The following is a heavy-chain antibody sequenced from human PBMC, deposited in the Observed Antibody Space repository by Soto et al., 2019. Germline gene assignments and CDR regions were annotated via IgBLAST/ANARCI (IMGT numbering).Heavy chain of an antibody. CDR2: ITPYNGNT. Sequence: QVQLVQSGAEVKKPGASVKVSCKASGYTFINYGITWVRQAPGQGLEWMGWITPYNGNTNYAQKLQGRVTMTTDTSTSTADMELRSLRADDTAVYYCAKVEGFLDYWGQGTLVTVSS. D-gene: IGHD2-15*01. CDR3: AKVEGFLDY. J-gene: IGHJ4*02. V-gene: IGHV1-18*01. CDR1: GYTFINYG.